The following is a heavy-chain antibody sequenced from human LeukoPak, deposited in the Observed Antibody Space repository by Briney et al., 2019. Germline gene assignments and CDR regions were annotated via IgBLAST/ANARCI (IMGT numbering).Heavy chain of an antibody. CDR1: GFTFSSYA. CDR3: AKMGFPIDHFDY. CDR2: ISGSGGST. D-gene: IGHD3-10*01. V-gene: IGHV3-23*01. Sequence: GGSLRLSCAASGFTFSSYAMSWVRQAPGKGLEWVSAISGSGGSTYYADSVKGRFTISGDNSKNTLYLQMNSLRAEDTAVYYCAKMGFPIDHFDYWGQGTLVTVSS. J-gene: IGHJ4*02.